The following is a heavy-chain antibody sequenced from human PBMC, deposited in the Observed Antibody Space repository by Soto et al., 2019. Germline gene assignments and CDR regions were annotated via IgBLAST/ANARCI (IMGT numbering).Heavy chain of an antibody. CDR3: ARGLDKYKIGW. V-gene: IGHV4-34*01. CDR2: IHPSGST. CDR1: GGSFSGYY. D-gene: IGHD6-19*01. Sequence: PSETLSLTCAVSGGSFSGYYATWIRQPPGKGLEWIGEIHPSGSTYHNPSLESRVTISLDTSKNQFSLRLSSVTAADTALYYCARGLDKYKIGWWGQGTLVTVSS. J-gene: IGHJ4*02.